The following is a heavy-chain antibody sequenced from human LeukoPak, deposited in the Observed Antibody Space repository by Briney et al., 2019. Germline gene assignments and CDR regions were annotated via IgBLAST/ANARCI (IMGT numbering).Heavy chain of an antibody. D-gene: IGHD1-1*01. CDR3: ARERGVQLERKLDH. CDR1: GYTFTDYY. J-gene: IGHJ4*02. V-gene: IGHV1-2*02. CDR2: INPYTGGT. Sequence: ASVKVSCKASGYTFTDYYMHWVRQAPGQGLEWMGWINPYTGGTNYAQKFQGRVTMPRDSSISTAYMELSSLTSDDTAVYYRARERGVQLERKLDHWGQGTLVTVSS.